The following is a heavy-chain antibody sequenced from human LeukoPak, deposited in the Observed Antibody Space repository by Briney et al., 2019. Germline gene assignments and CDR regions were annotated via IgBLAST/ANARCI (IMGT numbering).Heavy chain of an antibody. CDR3: ARPPITMVRGGFDY. D-gene: IGHD3-10*01. V-gene: IGHV4-59*01. CDR1: GGSISSYY. J-gene: IGHJ4*02. CDR2: IYYSGYT. Sequence: SETLSLTCTVSGGSISSYYWSWIRQPPGKGLEWIGCIYYSGYTNYKSSLKSRVTISVDTSKNQFSLKLSSVTAADTAVYYCARPPITMVRGGFDYWGQGTLVTVSS.